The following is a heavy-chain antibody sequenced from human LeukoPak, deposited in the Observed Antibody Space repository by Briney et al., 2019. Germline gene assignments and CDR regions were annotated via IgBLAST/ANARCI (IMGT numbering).Heavy chain of an antibody. CDR3: AKGAIFGVVIIPKHYYFDS. Sequence: PGGSLRLSCAASGFTFSSYGMHWVRQAPGKGLEWVAFIRYDGSNKYYADSVRGRFTISRDNSKNTLYLQMNSLRAEDTAVYYCAKGAIFGVVIIPKHYYFDSWGQGTLVTVSS. CDR1: GFTFSSYG. CDR2: IRYDGSNK. J-gene: IGHJ4*02. V-gene: IGHV3-30*02. D-gene: IGHD3-3*01.